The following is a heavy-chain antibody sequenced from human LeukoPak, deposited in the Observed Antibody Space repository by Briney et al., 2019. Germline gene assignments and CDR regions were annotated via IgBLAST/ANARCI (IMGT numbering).Heavy chain of an antibody. Sequence: PGGSLRLSCAASGFTFDDYGMSWVRQAPGKGPEWVATVSYDGKYEFYSDSVKGRFSISRNDSDNTVYLQMNSLRPEDSAVFYCAKVRGPLYYYAIDAWGQGTKVTVSS. J-gene: IGHJ6*02. CDR3: AKVRGPLYYYAIDA. CDR1: GFTFDDYG. V-gene: IGHV3-30*18. D-gene: IGHD1-14*01. CDR2: VSYDGKYE.